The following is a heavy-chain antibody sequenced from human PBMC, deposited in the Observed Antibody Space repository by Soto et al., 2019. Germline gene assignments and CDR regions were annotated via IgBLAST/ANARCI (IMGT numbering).Heavy chain of an antibody. CDR2: INHSGST. Sequence: QVQLQQWGAGLLKPSETLSLTCAVYGGSFSGYYWSWIRQPPGKGLEWIGEINHSGSTNYNPSLKSRATISVEPSKNQLALKLSSVTAADTAVYYCAREYYYGSGSYTPWGQGTLVTVSS. CDR3: AREYYYGSGSYTP. D-gene: IGHD3-10*01. J-gene: IGHJ5*02. V-gene: IGHV4-34*01. CDR1: GGSFSGYY.